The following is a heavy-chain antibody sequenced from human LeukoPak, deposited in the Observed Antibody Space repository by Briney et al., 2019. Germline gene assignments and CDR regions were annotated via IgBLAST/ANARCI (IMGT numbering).Heavy chain of an antibody. J-gene: IGHJ5*02. D-gene: IGHD4-17*01. CDR1: GGSISRGDYS. Sequence: PSETLSLTCVVSGGSISRGDYSWSWIRQPPGKGLEWIGYISYSGSTYFDPSLKSRVTISVDRSKNQFSLKLTSVTAADTAVYYCARAFPYGSWFDPWGQGTLVTVSS. V-gene: IGHV4-30-2*01. CDR2: ISYSGST. CDR3: ARAFPYGSWFDP.